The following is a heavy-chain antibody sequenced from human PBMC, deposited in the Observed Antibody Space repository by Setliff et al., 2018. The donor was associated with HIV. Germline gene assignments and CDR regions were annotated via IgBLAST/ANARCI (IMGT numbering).Heavy chain of an antibody. CDR1: GYSFTSSG. CDR2: IIPIFGTA. D-gene: IGHD3-10*01. Sequence: SVKVSCKASGYSFTSSGVSWVRQAPGQGLEWMGWIIPIFGTANYAQKFQGRVTITTDESTSTAYMELSSLRSEDTAVYYCASVPTYYYGSGTLYFDYWGQGTLVTVSS. J-gene: IGHJ4*02. CDR3: ASVPTYYYGSGTLYFDY. V-gene: IGHV1-69*05.